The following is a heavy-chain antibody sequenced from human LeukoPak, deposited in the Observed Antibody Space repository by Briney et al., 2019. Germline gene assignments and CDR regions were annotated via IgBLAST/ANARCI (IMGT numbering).Heavy chain of an antibody. V-gene: IGHV3-23*01. J-gene: IGHJ6*03. CDR3: AKGGQWLVQYYYYYMDV. CDR2: ISGSGGST. Sequence: PGGSLRPSCAASGFTFSSYAMSWVRQAPGKGLEWVSAISGSGGSTYYADSVKGRFTISRDNSKNTLYLQMNSLRAEDTAVYYCAKGGQWLVQYYYYYMDVWGKGTTVTVSS. CDR1: GFTFSSYA. D-gene: IGHD6-19*01.